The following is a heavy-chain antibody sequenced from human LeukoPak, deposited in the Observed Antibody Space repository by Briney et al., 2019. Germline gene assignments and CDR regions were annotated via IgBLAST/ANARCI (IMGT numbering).Heavy chain of an antibody. CDR2: INPSGGST. J-gene: IGHJ6*02. CDR1: GYTFTSYY. D-gene: IGHD6-13*01. V-gene: IGHV1-46*01. CDR3: ARVGGSSSKSYYYGMDV. Sequence: ASVKVSCKASGYTFTSYYMHWVRQAPGQGLEWMGIINPSGGSTSYAQKFQGRVTMTRDTSTSTVYMELSSLRSEDTAVYYCARVGGSSSKSYYYGMDVWSQGTTVTVSS.